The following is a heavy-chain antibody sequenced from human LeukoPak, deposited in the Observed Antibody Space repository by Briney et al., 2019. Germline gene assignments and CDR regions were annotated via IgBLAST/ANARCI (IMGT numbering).Heavy chain of an antibody. Sequence: PGGSLRLSCAASGFTFSSYWMHWVRQAPGGGLVWVSCISGDGTSITYADSVKGRFTISRDIAKNTLDLQMNSLRAEDTAVYYCARTQIMYHDKSGYQNPFGYYTMDVWGQGTTVTVSS. CDR2: ISGDGTSI. J-gene: IGHJ6*02. D-gene: IGHD3-22*01. CDR1: GFTFSSYW. V-gene: IGHV3-74*03. CDR3: ARTQIMYHDKSGYQNPFGYYTMDV.